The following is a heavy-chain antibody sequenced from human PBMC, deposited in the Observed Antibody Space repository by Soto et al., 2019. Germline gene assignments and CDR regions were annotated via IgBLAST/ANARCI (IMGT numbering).Heavy chain of an antibody. D-gene: IGHD4-17*01. V-gene: IGHV4-59*01. CDR2: IYYSGST. Sequence: QVQLQESGPGLVKPSETLSLTCTVSGGSISSYYWTWIRQPPGKGLEWIGLIYYSGSTNYNPSLKGRGTMSVDTSTNPHSLGLSSVSAADTALYCCGGRLTLGTTTGDGFDIWGQGTMVTVSS. J-gene: IGHJ3*02. CDR3: GGRLTLGTTTGDGFDI. CDR1: GGSISSYY.